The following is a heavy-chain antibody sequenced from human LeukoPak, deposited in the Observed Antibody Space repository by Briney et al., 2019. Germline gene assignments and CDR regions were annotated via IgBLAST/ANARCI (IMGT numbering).Heavy chain of an antibody. D-gene: IGHD3-16*02. V-gene: IGHV4-4*02. CDR2: IYHSGST. J-gene: IGHJ4*02. CDR3: ARAGYDYVWGSYPPKIDY. Sequence: SGTLSLTCAVSGGSISSSNWWSWVRQPPGKGLEWIGEIYHSGSTNYNPSLKSRVTITVDKSKNQFSLKLSSVTAADTAVYYCARAGYDYVWGSYPPKIDYWGQGTLVTVSS. CDR1: GGSISSSNW.